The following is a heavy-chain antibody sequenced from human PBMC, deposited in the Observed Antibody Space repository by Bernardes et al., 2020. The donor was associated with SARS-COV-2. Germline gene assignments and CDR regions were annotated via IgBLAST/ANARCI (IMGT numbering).Heavy chain of an antibody. CDR3: ARGGLHLGELSLMN. D-gene: IGHD3-16*02. J-gene: IGHJ4*02. V-gene: IGHV3-21*01. CDR2: ISSSSSYI. Sequence: GGSLRLSCAASGFTFSSYSMNWVRQAPGKGLEWVSSISSSSSYIYYADSVKGRFTISRDNAKNSLYLQMNSLRAEDTAVYYCARGGLHLGELSLMNWGQGTLVTVSS. CDR1: GFTFSSYS.